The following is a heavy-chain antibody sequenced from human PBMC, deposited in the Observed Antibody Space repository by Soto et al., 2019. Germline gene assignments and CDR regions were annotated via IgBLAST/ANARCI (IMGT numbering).Heavy chain of an antibody. CDR3: VKDGAVTSYRRFVDY. V-gene: IGHV3-64D*06. J-gene: IGHJ4*02. CDR1: GFPFSRFA. Sequence: GGSLRLSCSASGFPFSRFAIHLVRQSPGKGLVYVSCISFNGGDTYHADSVKGRFSISRDNSKNTVYLHMNSLRTEATAVYYCVKDGAVTSYRRFVDYWGQGTSVTVSS. D-gene: IGHD4-4*01. CDR2: ISFNGGDT.